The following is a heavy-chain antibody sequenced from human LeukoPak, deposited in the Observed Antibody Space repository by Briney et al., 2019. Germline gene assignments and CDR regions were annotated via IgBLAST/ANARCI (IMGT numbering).Heavy chain of an antibody. J-gene: IGHJ4*02. CDR2: IYYSGST. CDR1: GGSISSYY. Sequence: SETLSLTCTVSGGSISSYYWSWIRQPPGKGLEWIGYIYYSGSTNYNPSLKSRVTISVDTSKNQFSLKLSSVTAADTAVYYCARADGYSFDYWGQGTLVTVSS. V-gene: IGHV4-59*12. D-gene: IGHD5-18*01. CDR3: ARADGYSFDY.